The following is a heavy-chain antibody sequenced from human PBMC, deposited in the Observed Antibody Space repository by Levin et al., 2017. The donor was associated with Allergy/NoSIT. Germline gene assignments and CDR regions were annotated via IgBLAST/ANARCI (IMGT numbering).Heavy chain of an antibody. D-gene: IGHD5-12*01. CDR1: GGTFSSYA. V-gene: IGHV1-69*06. Sequence: KISCKASGGTFSSYAISWVRQAPGQGLEWMGGIIPIFGTANYAQKFQGRVTITADKSTSTAYMELSSLRSEDTAVYYCAVLLLRRQGNWFDPWGQGTLVTVSS. J-gene: IGHJ5*02. CDR2: IIPIFGTA. CDR3: AVLLLRRQGNWFDP.